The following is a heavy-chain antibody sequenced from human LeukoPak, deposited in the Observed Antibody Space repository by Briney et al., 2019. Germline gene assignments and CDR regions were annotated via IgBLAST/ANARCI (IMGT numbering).Heavy chain of an antibody. Sequence: GGSLRLSCADSGFTFSSYSMNWVRQAPGKGLEWVSAISGSGGSTYYADSVKGRFTISRDNSKNTLYLQMNSLRAEDTAVYYCAKARGSGWYHFDYWGQGTLVTVSS. CDR2: ISGSGGST. D-gene: IGHD6-19*01. J-gene: IGHJ4*02. CDR1: GFTFSSYS. V-gene: IGHV3-23*01. CDR3: AKARGSGWYHFDY.